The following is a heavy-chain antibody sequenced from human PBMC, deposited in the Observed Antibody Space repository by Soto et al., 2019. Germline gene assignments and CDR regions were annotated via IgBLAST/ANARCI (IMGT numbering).Heavy chain of an antibody. V-gene: IGHV3-23*01. CDR1: GDSISSNNYY. CDR2: ITGSGDAT. Sequence: ETLSLTCTVSGDSISSNNYYWGWVRQAPGKGLEWVSVITGSGDATYYADSVKGRFTISRDNSKNPLYVQMNSLRAEDTAVYYCAKAISGYNAPLDHWGQGTRVTVSS. CDR3: AKAISGYNAPLDH. J-gene: IGHJ4*02. D-gene: IGHD1-20*01.